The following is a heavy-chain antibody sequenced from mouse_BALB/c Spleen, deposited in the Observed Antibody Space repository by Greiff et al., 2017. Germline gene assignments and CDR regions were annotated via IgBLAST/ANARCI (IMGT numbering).Heavy chain of an antibody. CDR1: GYSFTSYW. Sequence: QVQLQQPGAELVRPGASVKLSCKASGYSFTSYWIEWVKQRPGHGLEWIGEILPGSGSTNYNEKFKGKATFTADTSSNTAYMQLSSLTSEDSAVYYCARKSSWFAYWGQGTLVTVSA. CDR3: ARKSSWFAY. CDR2: ILPGSGST. J-gene: IGHJ3*01. V-gene: IGHV1-9*01.